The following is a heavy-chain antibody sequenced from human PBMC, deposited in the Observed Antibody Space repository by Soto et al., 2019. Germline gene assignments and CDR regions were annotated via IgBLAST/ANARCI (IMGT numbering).Heavy chain of an antibody. J-gene: IGHJ5*02. CDR1: GGSISSGGYY. CDR3: ARVGCINLIDP. Sequence: QVQLQESGPGLVKPSQTLSLTCTVSGGSISSGGYYWSWIRQHPGKGLEWIGYIYYSGSTYYNQALRSRVTITVDTSKTQFSLKLSSVTAADTAVYYCARVGCINLIDPWGQGTLVTVSS. CDR2: IYYSGST. D-gene: IGHD2-15*01. V-gene: IGHV4-31*03.